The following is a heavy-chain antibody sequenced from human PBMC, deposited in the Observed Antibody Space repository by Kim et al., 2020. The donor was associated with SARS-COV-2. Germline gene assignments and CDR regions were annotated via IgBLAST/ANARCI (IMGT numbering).Heavy chain of an antibody. D-gene: IGHD3-22*01. CDR2: MNPNSGNT. CDR3: ARALGSGYYYLGYYYYYGMDV. Sequence: ASVKVSCKASGYTFTSYDINWVRQATGQGLEWMGWMNPNSGNTGYAQKFQGRVTMTRNTSISTAYMELSSLRSEDTAVYYCARALGSGYYYLGYYYYYGMDVWGQGTTVTVSS. V-gene: IGHV1-8*01. J-gene: IGHJ6*02. CDR1: GYTFTSYD.